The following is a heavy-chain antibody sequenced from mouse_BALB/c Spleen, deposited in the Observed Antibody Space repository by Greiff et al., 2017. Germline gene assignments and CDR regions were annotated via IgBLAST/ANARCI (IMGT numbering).Heavy chain of an antibody. V-gene: IGHV5-17*02. CDR3: ARWRAGSSLFFDY. CDR2: ISSGNSTI. CDR1: GFTFSSFG. D-gene: IGHD1-1*01. Sequence: EVQVVESGGGLVQPGGSRKLSCAASGFTFSSFGMHWVRQAPEQGLEWVAYISSGNSTIYYADTVKGRFTITRDNPKNTLFLQMTSLRSEDTAMYYCARWRAGSSLFFDYGGQGTTLTVSS. J-gene: IGHJ2*01.